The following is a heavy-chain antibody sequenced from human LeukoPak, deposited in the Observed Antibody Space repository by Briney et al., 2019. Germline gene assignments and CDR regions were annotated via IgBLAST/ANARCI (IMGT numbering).Heavy chain of an antibody. CDR3: AKDRCSNGVGCYYYYMDV. V-gene: IGHV3-30*02. J-gene: IGHJ6*03. CDR1: GFTFGDYA. D-gene: IGHD2-8*01. Sequence: GGSLRLSCTASGFTFGDYAMSWVRQAPGKGLEWVAYIQYDGSNEQYADSVKGRFSISRDSSKNILYLQMNSLRAEDTAVYYCAKDRCSNGVGCYYYYMDVWGKGTTVTISS. CDR2: IQYDGSNE.